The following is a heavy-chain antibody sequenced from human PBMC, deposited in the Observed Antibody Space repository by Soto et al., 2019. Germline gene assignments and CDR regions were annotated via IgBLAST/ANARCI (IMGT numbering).Heavy chain of an antibody. J-gene: IGHJ6*02. D-gene: IGHD5-18*01. CDR2: ISSSSSYI. CDR3: EKERRYGCRPPAYDYYGMDV. CDR1: GFTFSSYA. V-gene: IGHV3-21*01. Sequence: GSLRLSCAASGFTFSSYAMHWVRQAPGKGLEWVSSISSSSSYIYYADSVKGRFTISRDNAKNSLYLQMNSLRVEDTAVYYYEKERRYGCRPPAYDYYGMDVWGQGTTVTVSS.